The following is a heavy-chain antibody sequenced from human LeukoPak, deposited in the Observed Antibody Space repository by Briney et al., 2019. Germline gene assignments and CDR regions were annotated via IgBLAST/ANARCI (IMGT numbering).Heavy chain of an antibody. Sequence: GRSLRLSCAASGFTFSSYGMHWVRQAPGKGLEWVAVISYDGSSKYYADSVKGRFTISRDNSKNTLYLQMNSLRAEDTAVYYCAKGPYSGSLDYWGQGTLVTVSS. CDR2: ISYDGSSK. D-gene: IGHD1-26*01. V-gene: IGHV3-30*18. CDR1: GFTFSSYG. J-gene: IGHJ4*02. CDR3: AKGPYSGSLDY.